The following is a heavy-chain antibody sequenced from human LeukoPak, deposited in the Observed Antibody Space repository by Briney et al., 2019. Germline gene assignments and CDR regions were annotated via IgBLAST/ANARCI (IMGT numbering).Heavy chain of an antibody. CDR1: GFTFDDYA. V-gene: IGHV3-9*01. Sequence: GGSLRLSCAASGFTFDDYAMRWVRQALGKGLGWVSGISWNSGSIGYADSVKGRFTISRDNAKNSLYLQMNSLRAEDTALYYCARENSGSSPGAFDIWGQGTMVTVSS. J-gene: IGHJ3*02. CDR3: ARENSGSSPGAFDI. D-gene: IGHD1-26*01. CDR2: ISWNSGSI.